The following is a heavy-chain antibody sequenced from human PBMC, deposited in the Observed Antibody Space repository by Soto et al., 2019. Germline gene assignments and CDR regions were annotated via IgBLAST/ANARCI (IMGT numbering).Heavy chain of an antibody. V-gene: IGHV3-30*01. Sequence: GGSLRLFCAASGFIFSNYAMHWVRQAPGKGLEWVAGISYEGTNKYYADSVKGRFTISRDNSKNTLYLQMNSLRAEDTAVYYCAKDPRWGSSKLNWYFDLWGRGTLVTVSS. CDR2: ISYEGTNK. J-gene: IGHJ2*01. D-gene: IGHD2-21*01. CDR1: GFIFSNYA. CDR3: AKDPRWGSSKLNWYFDL.